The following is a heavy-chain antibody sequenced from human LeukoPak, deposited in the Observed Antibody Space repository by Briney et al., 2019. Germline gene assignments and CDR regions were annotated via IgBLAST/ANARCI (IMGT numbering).Heavy chain of an antibody. D-gene: IGHD2-8*01. V-gene: IGHV3-23*01. J-gene: IGHJ4*02. CDR1: GGSFSGYY. Sequence: PSETLSLTCAVYGGSFSGYYWSWVRQAPGKGLEWVSAISGSGGSTYYANSVKGRFTISRDNYKSTLYLQMSSLRAEDTAVYYCAKGRDSYAILDYWGQGTLVTVSS. CDR3: AKGRDSYAILDY. CDR2: ISGSGGST.